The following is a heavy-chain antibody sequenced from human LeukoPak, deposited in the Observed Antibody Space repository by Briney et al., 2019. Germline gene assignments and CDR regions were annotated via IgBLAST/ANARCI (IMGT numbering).Heavy chain of an antibody. CDR2: ISSSSYI. CDR1: GFTFTSYS. D-gene: IGHD5-12*01. J-gene: IGHJ4*02. Sequence: PGGSLRLSCTASGFTFTSYSMNCVRQAPGKGLEWVSSISSSSYIYYADSVKGRFTISRDNAKNSLYLQMNSLRAEDTSVYYCARDYSGYYSTRVFDYWGQGTLVTVSS. V-gene: IGHV3-21*01. CDR3: ARDYSGYYSTRVFDY.